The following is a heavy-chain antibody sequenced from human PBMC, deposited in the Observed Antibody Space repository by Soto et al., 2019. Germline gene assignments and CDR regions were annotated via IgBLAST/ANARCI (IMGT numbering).Heavy chain of an antibody. Sequence: SVKVSCKASGGTFSSYTITWVRQAPGQGLEWMGRIIPMIDVAKHAQRFQGRVTITADKSTNTAYMELSSLRSEDTAVYYCARSRGFHYYDSSGYYTADYWGQGTLVTVSS. J-gene: IGHJ4*02. CDR1: GGTFSSYT. V-gene: IGHV1-69*02. CDR2: IIPMIDVA. D-gene: IGHD3-22*01. CDR3: ARSRGFHYYDSSGYYTADY.